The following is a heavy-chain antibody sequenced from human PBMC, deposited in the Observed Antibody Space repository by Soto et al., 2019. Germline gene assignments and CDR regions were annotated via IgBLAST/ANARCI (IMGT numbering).Heavy chain of an antibody. CDR1: GFTFSSYA. D-gene: IGHD6-19*01. CDR2: LSGRGGST. CDR3: DQGSPLWFVAGPPDPFAP. V-gene: IGHV3-23*01. J-gene: IGHJ5*02. Sequence: GGPLRLPCAASGFTFSSYAMRLVRQAPGKGLEGVPSLSGRGGSTKCTNSLKPVLTISGDNSKNMLFLQLNRLSAEDTVVYYCDQGSPLWFVAGPPDPFAPWGQGTLVTVSS.